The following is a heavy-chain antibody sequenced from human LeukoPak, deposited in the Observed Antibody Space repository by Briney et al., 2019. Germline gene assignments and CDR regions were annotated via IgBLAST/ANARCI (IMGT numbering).Heavy chain of an antibody. V-gene: IGHV3-30*18. CDR1: GFTLSNYD. D-gene: IGHD6-19*01. CDR3: AKLSRQWLVVWDYFDY. Sequence: PGGSLRLSCAASGFTLSNYDMHWVRQAPGKGLDWVAVISYDGSIKYFADSVKGRFTISRDNSENTLYLQMNSLRTEDTAVYYCAKLSRQWLVVWDYFDYWGQGTLVTASS. J-gene: IGHJ4*02. CDR2: ISYDGSIK.